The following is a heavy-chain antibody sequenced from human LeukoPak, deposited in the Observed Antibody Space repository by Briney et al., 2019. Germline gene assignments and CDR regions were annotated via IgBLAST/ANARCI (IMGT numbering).Heavy chain of an antibody. Sequence: GGSLRLSCAASGFTFSNYWMHWVRQAPGKGLVWVSRINTDGSRITYADSVKGRFTISRDNAKNTLYLQMSSLTTEDTALYYCAKDYGGNYWFFDLWGRGTLVTVS. V-gene: IGHV3-74*01. CDR1: GFTFSNYW. J-gene: IGHJ2*01. CDR3: AKDYGGNYWFFDL. D-gene: IGHD4-23*01. CDR2: INTDGSRI.